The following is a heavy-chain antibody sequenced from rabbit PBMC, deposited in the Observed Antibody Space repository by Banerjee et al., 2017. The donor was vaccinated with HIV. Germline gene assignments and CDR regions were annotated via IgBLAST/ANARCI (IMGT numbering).Heavy chain of an antibody. J-gene: IGHJ4*01. Sequence: EQLEESGGDLVKPEGSLTLTCTASGFDFTSYYYMCWVRQAPGKGLEWIACINTNSGNAVYASWAKGRFTISKTSSTTVTLQMTSLTAADTATYFCARDNVGDGGYGYGDLWGQGPWSPS. CDR1: GFDFTSYYY. D-gene: IGHD6-1*01. V-gene: IGHV1S45*01. CDR3: ARDNVGDGGYGYGDL. CDR2: INTNSGNA.